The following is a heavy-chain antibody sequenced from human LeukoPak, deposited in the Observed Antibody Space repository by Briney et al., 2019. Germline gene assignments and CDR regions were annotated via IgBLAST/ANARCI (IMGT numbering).Heavy chain of an antibody. D-gene: IGHD3-22*01. CDR1: GGSISSYY. CDR2: IYYSGST. CDR3: ARVNYYDSSGYYYPDY. V-gene: IGHV4-59*01. J-gene: IGHJ4*02. Sequence: PSETLSLTCAVYGGSISSYYWSWIRQPPGKGLEWIGYIYYSGSTNYNPSLKSRVTISVDTSKNQFSLKLSSVTAADTAVYYCARVNYYDSSGYYYPDYWGQGTLVTVPS.